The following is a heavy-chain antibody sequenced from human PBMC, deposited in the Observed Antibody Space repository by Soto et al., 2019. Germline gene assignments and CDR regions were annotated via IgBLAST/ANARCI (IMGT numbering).Heavy chain of an antibody. CDR1: GFTFSSYG. J-gene: IGHJ5*02. CDR3: ARDGAYYDSSGYPPNNWFDP. CDR2: IWYDGSNK. V-gene: IGHV3-33*01. Sequence: GGSLRLSCAASGFTFSSYGMHWVRQAPGKGLEWVAVIWYDGSNKYYADSVKGRFTISRDNSKNTLYLQMNSLGAEDTAVYYCARDGAYYDSSGYPPNNWFDPWGQGTLVTVSS. D-gene: IGHD3-22*01.